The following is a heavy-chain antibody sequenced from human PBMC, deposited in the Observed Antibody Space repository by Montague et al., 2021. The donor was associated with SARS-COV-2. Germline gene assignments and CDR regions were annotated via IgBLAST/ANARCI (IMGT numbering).Heavy chain of an antibody. D-gene: IGHD5-24*01. CDR1: GDSVSGDXVS. Sequence: CAISGDSVSGDXVSWNWIRQSPSRGLEWLGRTYYRSRWFDHYEVSVKCXISIKADTSKNQFSLQLDSVTPEDTAVYYCARGDGLGLYTGYAFDIWCQGTLVTVPS. J-gene: IGHJ3*02. V-gene: IGHV6-1*01. CDR3: ARGDGLGLYTGYAFDI. CDR2: TYYRSRWFD.